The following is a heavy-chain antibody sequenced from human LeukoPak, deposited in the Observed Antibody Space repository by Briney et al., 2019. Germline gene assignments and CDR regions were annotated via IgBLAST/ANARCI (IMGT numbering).Heavy chain of an antibody. CDR2: ISGSGGST. Sequence: GGSLRLSCAASGFTFSSYAMSWVRQAPGKGVEWVSAISGSGGSTYYEDCEKGRFTISTDNSKNTLYLQMNSLRAEDTAVYYCAKGALDGDYDYWGQGTLVTVSS. D-gene: IGHD4-17*01. CDR3: AKGALDGDYDY. V-gene: IGHV3-23*01. J-gene: IGHJ4*02. CDR1: GFTFSSYA.